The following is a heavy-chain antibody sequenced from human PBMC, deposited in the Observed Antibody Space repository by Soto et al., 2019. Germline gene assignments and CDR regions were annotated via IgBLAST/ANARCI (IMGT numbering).Heavy chain of an antibody. CDR2: ISAYNGNT. CDR1: GYTFTSYA. J-gene: IGHJ4*02. D-gene: IGHD3-3*01. CDR3: ARCHDFQRGYYHFDY. V-gene: IGHV1-18*01. Sequence: GASVKVSCKASGYTFTSYAMHWVRQAPGQRLEWMGWISAYNGNTNYAQKLQGRVTMTTDTSTSTAYMELRSLRSDDTAVYYCARCHDFQRGYYHFDYRDQGTLVTGS.